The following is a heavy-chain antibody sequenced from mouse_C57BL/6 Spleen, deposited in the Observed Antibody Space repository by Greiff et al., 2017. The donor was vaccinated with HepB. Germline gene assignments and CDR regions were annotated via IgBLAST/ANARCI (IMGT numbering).Heavy chain of an antibody. J-gene: IGHJ1*03. D-gene: IGHD1-1*01. CDR2: IDPEDGET. Sequence: EVQLQQSGAELVKPGASVKLSCTASGFNIKDSYMHWVKQRTEQGLEWIGRIDPEDGETKHAPKFQGKATITADTSSNTAYLQLSSLTSEDTAVYYCASYYGSRGYWYFDVWGTRTTVTVSS. CDR3: ASYYGSRGYWYFDV. CDR1: GFNIKDSY. V-gene: IGHV14-2*01.